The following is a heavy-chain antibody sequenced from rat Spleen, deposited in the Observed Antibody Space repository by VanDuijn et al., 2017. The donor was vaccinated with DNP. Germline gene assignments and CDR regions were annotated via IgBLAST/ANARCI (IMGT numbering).Heavy chain of an antibody. CDR2: IGSDGYAP. J-gene: IGHJ2*01. CDR3: VRWNSGHFEN. V-gene: IGHV5-22*01. CDR1: RFTFSDYY. D-gene: IGHD4-3*01. Sequence: EVQLVESGGGLVQPGRSLKLSCAASRFTFSDYYMAWVRQAPTKGLEWVAYIGSDGYAPYYGDSVKGRFTISRDNAKSTLYLQMNSLRSEDMATYYCVRWNSGHFENWGQGVMVTVSS.